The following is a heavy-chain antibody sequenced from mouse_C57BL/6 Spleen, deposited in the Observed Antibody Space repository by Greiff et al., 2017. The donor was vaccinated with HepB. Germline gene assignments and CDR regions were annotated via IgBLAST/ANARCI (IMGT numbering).Heavy chain of an antibody. CDR2: IDPSDSYT. J-gene: IGHJ1*03. CDR3: ARGGSNEYFDV. CDR1: GYTFTSYW. V-gene: IGHV1-69*01. Sequence: VQLQQPGAELVMPGASVKLSCKASGYTFTSYWMHWVKQRPGQGLEWIGEIDPSDSYTNYNQKFKGKSTLTVDKSSSTAYMQLSSLTSEDSAVYYCARGGSNEYFDVWGTGTTVTVSS. D-gene: IGHD2-5*01.